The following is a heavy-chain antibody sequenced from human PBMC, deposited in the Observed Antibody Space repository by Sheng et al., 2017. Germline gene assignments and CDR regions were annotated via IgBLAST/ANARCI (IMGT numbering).Heavy chain of an antibody. CDR3: AADFEYSSSKPRVYYYYGMDV. CDR1: GFTFTSSA. Sequence: GPEVKKPGTSVKVSCKASGFTFTSSAVQWVRQARGQRLEWIGWIVVGSGNTNYAQKFQERVTITRDMSTSTAYMELSSLRSEDTAVYYCAADFEYSSSKPRVYYYYGMDVWGQGTTVTVSS. D-gene: IGHD6-6*01. V-gene: IGHV1-58*03. CDR2: IVVGSGNT. J-gene: IGHJ6*02.